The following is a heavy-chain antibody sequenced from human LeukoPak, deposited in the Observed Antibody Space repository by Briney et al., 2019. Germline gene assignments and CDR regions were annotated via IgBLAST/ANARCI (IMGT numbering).Heavy chain of an antibody. CDR3: ARERLPRGGDYWYFDI. Sequence: GASVKVSCKASGGTFNTNGITWVRQAPGEGLEWMGGIIPALCTANFAPKFQGRVTMTTDESTTTVYMELTSLRSEDTAMYFCARERLPRGGDYWYFDIWGRGTLVTVSS. V-gene: IGHV1-69*05. CDR2: IIPALCTA. D-gene: IGHD3-10*01. CDR1: GGTFNTNG. J-gene: IGHJ2*01.